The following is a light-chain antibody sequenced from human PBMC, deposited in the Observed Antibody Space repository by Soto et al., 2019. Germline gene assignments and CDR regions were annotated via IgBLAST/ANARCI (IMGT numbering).Light chain of an antibody. CDR3: QQYETFSGT. CDR1: QSVSGW. J-gene: IGKJ1*01. Sequence: DIQITQSPSTLSSSGGDTVTVTCLSSQSVSGWLAWYQQKPGEAPKLLIYDASALPRGVPSRFSGSGSGTKFTLTIASLQPDDFATYYCQQYETFSGTFGPGTKVDI. V-gene: IGKV1-5*01. CDR2: DAS.